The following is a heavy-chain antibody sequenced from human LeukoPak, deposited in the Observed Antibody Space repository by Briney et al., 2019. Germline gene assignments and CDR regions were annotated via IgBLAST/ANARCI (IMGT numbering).Heavy chain of an antibody. CDR2: IYSSGST. J-gene: IGHJ3*02. CDR1: GGSLTSGTYF. CDR3: ARDAYCTNARCLDAFDI. Sequence: SQTLSLTCIVSGGSLTSGTYFWTWIRQPAGKGLEWIGRIYSSGSTNYNPSLKSRVTISVDTSKNQFSLKLSSVTAADTAVYYCARDAYCTNARCLDAFDIWGQGTMVTVSS. D-gene: IGHD2-8*01. V-gene: IGHV4-61*02.